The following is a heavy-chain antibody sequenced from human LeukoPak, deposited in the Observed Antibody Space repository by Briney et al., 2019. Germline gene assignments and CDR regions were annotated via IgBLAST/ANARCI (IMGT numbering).Heavy chain of an antibody. V-gene: IGHV1-69*05. CDR1: GGTFRNYA. Sequence: SVKVSCKASGGTFRNYAISWVRQAPGQGLEWMGGIIPIFGTADYAQKFQGRVTMTRDMSTSTVYMELSSLRSEDTAVYYCARERSSGYNDAFDIWGQGTMVTVSS. J-gene: IGHJ3*02. CDR2: IIPIFGTA. D-gene: IGHD3-22*01. CDR3: ARERSSGYNDAFDI.